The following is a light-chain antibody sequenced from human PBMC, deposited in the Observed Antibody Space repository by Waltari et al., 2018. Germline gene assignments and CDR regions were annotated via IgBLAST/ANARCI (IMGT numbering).Light chain of an antibody. V-gene: IGKV4-1*01. CDR3: QQYYAIPRT. J-gene: IGKJ1*01. CDR2: WAS. Sequence: DIVMTQSPDSLAVSLGERATINCKSSQSVLYSSNNKNYLAWYQQRPGQPHKLLIYWASTRESGVPDRFSGSGSGTDFTLTISSLLAEDVAVYYCQQYYAIPRTFGQGTKVEIK. CDR1: QSVLYSSNNKNY.